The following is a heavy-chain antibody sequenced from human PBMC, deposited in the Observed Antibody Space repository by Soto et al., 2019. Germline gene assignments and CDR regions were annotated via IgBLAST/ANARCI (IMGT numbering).Heavy chain of an antibody. CDR1: GGSISSSTYY. CDR2: IYYSGNT. Sequence: QLQLQESGPGLVKPSETLSLTCTVSGGSISSSTYYWGWIRQPPGKGLEWIGSIYYSGNTYYSPSLNSRITMSVDTSNNQFSLRLSSVTAADTAVYYCARQGSNTGSYAEYFQHWGQGTLVTVSS. V-gene: IGHV4-39*01. D-gene: IGHD1-26*01. CDR3: ARQGSNTGSYAEYFQH. J-gene: IGHJ1*01.